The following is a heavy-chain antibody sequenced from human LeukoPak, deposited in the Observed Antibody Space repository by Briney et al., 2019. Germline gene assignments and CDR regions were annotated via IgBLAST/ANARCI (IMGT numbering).Heavy chain of an antibody. D-gene: IGHD2-15*01. Sequence: KIGESLKISCKGSGYSFTNYWIGWVRQMPGKGLEWMGIIYPGDSDTRYSPSFQGQVTISADKSISTAYLQWSSLKASDTAMYYCARENTGYCSGGSCYRGWFDPWGQGTLVTVSS. CDR3: ARENTGYCSGGSCYRGWFDP. J-gene: IGHJ5*02. V-gene: IGHV5-51*01. CDR1: GYSFTNYW. CDR2: IYPGDSDT.